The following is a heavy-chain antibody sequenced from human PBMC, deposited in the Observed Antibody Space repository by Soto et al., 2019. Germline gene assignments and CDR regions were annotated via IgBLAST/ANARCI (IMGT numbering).Heavy chain of an antibody. D-gene: IGHD6-13*01. CDR1: GYSISSGYY. CDR3: ARSLLTSSWYAGS. CDR2: IYHSGTT. J-gene: IGHJ5*02. V-gene: IGHV4-38-2*01. Sequence: ETLSLTCVVSGYSISSGYYWGWIRQPPGKGLEWIGSIYHSGTTYYNPSLKSRVTISLDTSRNQFSLKLTSVTAADTAVYYCARSLLTSSWYAGSWGQGTLVTVSS.